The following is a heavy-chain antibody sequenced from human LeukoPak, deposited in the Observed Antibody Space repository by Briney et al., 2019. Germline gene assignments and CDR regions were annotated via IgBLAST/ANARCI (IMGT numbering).Heavy chain of an antibody. J-gene: IGHJ4*02. CDR3: ARTLTCGGGDCYFDY. D-gene: IGHD2-21*02. CDR2: INNSGST. Sequence: PSETLSLTWVVYVGSFSVYYWSWIRQPPGRGLAWMGEINNSGSTTYNPSLKSRVTISVDTSKNQFSLKLSSVTAADTAVYYCARTLTCGGGDCYFDYWGQGTLVTVSS. CDR1: VGSFSVYY. V-gene: IGHV4-34*01.